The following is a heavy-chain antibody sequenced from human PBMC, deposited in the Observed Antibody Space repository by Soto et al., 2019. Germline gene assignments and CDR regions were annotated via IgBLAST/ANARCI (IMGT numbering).Heavy chain of an antibody. CDR1: GGSISSGDYY. CDR3: ARDLTRWRDDSLWFYGMDV. J-gene: IGHJ6*02. Sequence: PSETLSLTCTVSGGSISSGDYYWSWIRQHPGKGLEWIGYIYNSGSTYYNPSLKSRVTISVDTSQNQFSLKLSSVTAADTAVYYCARDLTRWRDDSLWFYGMDVWGQGTTVTVSS. CDR2: IYNSGST. V-gene: IGHV4-31*03. D-gene: IGHD3-3*01.